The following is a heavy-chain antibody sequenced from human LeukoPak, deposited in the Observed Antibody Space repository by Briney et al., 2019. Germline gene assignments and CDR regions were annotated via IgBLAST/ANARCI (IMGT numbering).Heavy chain of an antibody. CDR1: GFTVSSNY. V-gene: IGHV4-39*01. CDR2: IYNSGNT. CDR3: ARRGASSNWFDP. Sequence: GSLRLSCAASGFTVSSNYMSWIRQPPGKGLEWIGNIYNSGNTYYSPSLKSRVTISVDPSKNQFSLKLTSVTAADTAVYYCARRGASSNWFDPWGQGTLVTVSS. J-gene: IGHJ5*02. D-gene: IGHD1-26*01.